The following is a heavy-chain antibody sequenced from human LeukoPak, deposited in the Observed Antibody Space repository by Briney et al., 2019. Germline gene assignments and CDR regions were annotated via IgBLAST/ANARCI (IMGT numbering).Heavy chain of an antibody. V-gene: IGHV3-53*04. Sequence: GGSLRLSCAASGFTVSSNYMSWVRQAPGMGLEWVSVIYSGGSTYYADSVKGRFTISRHNSKNTLYLQMNSLRAEDTAVYYCARDSPLTTDGMDVWGQGTTVTVSS. CDR2: IYSGGST. CDR1: GFTVSSNY. D-gene: IGHD4-11*01. CDR3: ARDSPLTTDGMDV. J-gene: IGHJ6*02.